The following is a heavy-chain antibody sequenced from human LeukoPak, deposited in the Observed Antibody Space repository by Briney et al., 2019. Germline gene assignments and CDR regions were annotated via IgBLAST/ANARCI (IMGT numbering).Heavy chain of an antibody. CDR3: ARGGPGPFTFDN. J-gene: IGHJ5*02. D-gene: IGHD3-10*01. CDR1: GFTFSTYW. Sequence: PGGSLRLSCAASGFTFSTYWMHWVRQAPGKGLEWVSQIEGNGNNIRYADSVRGRFTISRDNGKNTLYLQMNSLRADDTAMYYCARGGPGPFTFDNRGQGTLVTVSS. CDR2: IEGNGNNI. V-gene: IGHV3-74*01.